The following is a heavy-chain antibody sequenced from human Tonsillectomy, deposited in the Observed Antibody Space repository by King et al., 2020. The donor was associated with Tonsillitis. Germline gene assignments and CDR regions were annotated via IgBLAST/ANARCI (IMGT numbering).Heavy chain of an antibody. CDR2: ISYDGKKK. D-gene: IGHD2-2*02. CDR1: AFTFRTYV. Sequence: VQLVESGGGVVQPGTSLRLSCEVSAFTFRTYVLDWVRQAPGKGLEWVAVISYDGKKKVYAESVKGRFTISRDNSKNTRFMQLNSLRPEDTAVYYCAVRRDCSDSNCYNAFYIWGQGTMVTVSS. CDR3: AVRRDCSDSNCYNAFYI. J-gene: IGHJ3*02. V-gene: IGHV3-30*04.